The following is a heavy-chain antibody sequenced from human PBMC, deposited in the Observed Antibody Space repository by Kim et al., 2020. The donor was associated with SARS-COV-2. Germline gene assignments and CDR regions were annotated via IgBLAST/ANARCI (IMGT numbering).Heavy chain of an antibody. D-gene: IGHD3-10*01. J-gene: IGHJ4*02. CDR3: ARDQNAGAYFDY. V-gene: IGHV4-31*02. Sequence: YYNPSLKRRVTISVDTSKNQFSLKLSSVTAADTAVYYCARDQNAGAYFDYWGQGTLVTVSS.